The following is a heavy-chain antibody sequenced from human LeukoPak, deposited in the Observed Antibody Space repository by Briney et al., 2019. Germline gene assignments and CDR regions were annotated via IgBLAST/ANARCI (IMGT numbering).Heavy chain of an antibody. D-gene: IGHD2-2*01. J-gene: IGHJ4*02. V-gene: IGHV3-23*01. CDR3: AKQVVPAPRGLGDY. CDR2: ISGSGGST. CDR1: GFTFSSYA. Sequence: PGGSLRLSCAASGFTFSSYAMSWVRQAPGKGLEWVSAISGSGGSTYYADSVKGRFTISRDNSKNTLYPQMNSLRAEDTAVYYCAKQVVPAPRGLGDYWGQGTLVTVSS.